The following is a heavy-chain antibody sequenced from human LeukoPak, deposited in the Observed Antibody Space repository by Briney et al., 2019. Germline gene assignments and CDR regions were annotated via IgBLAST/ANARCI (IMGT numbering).Heavy chain of an antibody. J-gene: IGHJ4*02. D-gene: IGHD5-18*01. V-gene: IGHV3-7*01. Sequence: GGSLRLSCAASGFTFSDYYMSWVRQAPGKGLEWVANIKQDGSEKYYVDSVKGRFTISRDNAKNSLYLQMNSLRAEDTAVYYCARRPRGATAMVLWGQGTLVTVSS. CDR2: IKQDGSEK. CDR3: ARRPRGATAMVL. CDR1: GFTFSDYY.